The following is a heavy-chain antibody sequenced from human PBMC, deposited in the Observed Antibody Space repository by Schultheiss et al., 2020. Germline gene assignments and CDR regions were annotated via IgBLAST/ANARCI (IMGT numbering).Heavy chain of an antibody. CDR1: GYTFTSYG. D-gene: IGHD5-12*01. V-gene: IGHV1-18*01. CDR2: ISAYNGNT. CDR3: ATGYSGYAGGDEGYFDY. J-gene: IGHJ4*02. Sequence: ASVKVSCKASGYTFTSYGISWVRQAPGQGLEWMGWISAYNGNTNYAQKLQGRVTMTTDTSTSTAYMELRSLRSDDTAVYYCATGYSGYAGGDEGYFDYWGQGTLVTVSS.